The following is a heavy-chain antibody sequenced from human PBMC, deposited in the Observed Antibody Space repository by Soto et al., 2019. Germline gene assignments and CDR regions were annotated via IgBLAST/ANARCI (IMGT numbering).Heavy chain of an antibody. CDR2: ISAHNGNT. Sequence: QVHLVQSGAEVKKPGASVKVSCKASGYTFTSYGITWVRQAPGQGLEWMGWISAHNGNTDYAQKLQGRVIVTRDTATGTAYMELRSVRSYDTAVYYWAIWGYGDYWGQGALVPVSS. CDR1: GYTFTSYG. CDR3: AIWGYGDY. D-gene: IGHD3-16*01. J-gene: IGHJ4*02. V-gene: IGHV1-18*01.